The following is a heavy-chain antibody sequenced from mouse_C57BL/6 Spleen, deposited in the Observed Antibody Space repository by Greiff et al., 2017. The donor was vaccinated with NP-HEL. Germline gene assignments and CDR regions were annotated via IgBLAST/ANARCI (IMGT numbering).Heavy chain of an antibody. Sequence: EVQVVESGGGLVKPGGSLKLSCAASGFTFSSYAMSWVRQTPEKRLEWVATISDGGSYTYYPDTVKGRFTISRDNAKNNLYLQMSHLKSEDTAMYYCARDDGYYWYFDVWGTGTTVTVSS. V-gene: IGHV5-4*01. J-gene: IGHJ1*03. CDR1: GFTFSSYA. D-gene: IGHD2-3*01. CDR3: ARDDGYYWYFDV. CDR2: ISDGGSYT.